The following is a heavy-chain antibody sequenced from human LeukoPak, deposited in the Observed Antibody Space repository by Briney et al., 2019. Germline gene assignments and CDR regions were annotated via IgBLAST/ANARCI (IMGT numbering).Heavy chain of an antibody. CDR3: ARDRGRWLQIFDY. J-gene: IGHJ4*02. V-gene: IGHV1-69*13. Sequence: ASVKVSCKASGGTFSSYAISWVRQAPGQGLEWMGGIIPIFGTANYAQKFQGRVTITADESTSTAYMELSSLRSEDTAVYYCARDRGRWLQIFDYWGQGTLVTVSS. CDR2: IIPIFGTA. CDR1: GGTFSSYA. D-gene: IGHD5-24*01.